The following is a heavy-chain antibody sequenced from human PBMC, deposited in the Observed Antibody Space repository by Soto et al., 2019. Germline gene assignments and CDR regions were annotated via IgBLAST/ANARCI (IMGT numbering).Heavy chain of an antibody. D-gene: IGHD3-10*01. Sequence: SETLSLTCTVSGGSISSGGYYWSWIRQHPGKGLEWIGYIYYSGSTYYNPSLKSRVTISVDTSKNQFSLKLSSVTAADTAVYYCARLRYYGSWSYSNWFDPWGQGTLVTVSS. CDR2: IYYSGST. CDR1: GGSISSGGYY. CDR3: ARLRYYGSWSYSNWFDP. J-gene: IGHJ5*02. V-gene: IGHV4-31*03.